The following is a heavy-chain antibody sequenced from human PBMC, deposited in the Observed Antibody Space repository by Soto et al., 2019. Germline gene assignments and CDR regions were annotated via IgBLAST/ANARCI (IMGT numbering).Heavy chain of an antibody. V-gene: IGHV4-34*01. J-gene: IGHJ4*02. D-gene: IGHD1-1*01. CDR2: INESGST. CDR3: ARGSGVVALPGELEDVKYDY. Sequence: QVQLQQWGAGLVKPSETLSLSCAVYGQSFSGHSWAWIRQPPGKGLEWIGEINESGSTYYNPSLKSRVTISTDTSKNQFSLKLSSVSAADTAAYFCARGSGVVALPGELEDVKYDYWGQGTQVNVSS. CDR1: GQSFSGHS.